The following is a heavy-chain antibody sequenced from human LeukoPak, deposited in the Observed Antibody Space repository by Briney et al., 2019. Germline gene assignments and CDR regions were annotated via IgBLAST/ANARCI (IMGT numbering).Heavy chain of an antibody. V-gene: IGHV4-39*07. CDR2: IYYSGST. D-gene: IGHD2-8*01. J-gene: IGHJ4*02. Sequence: PSETLSLTCTVSGGSISSSSYYWGWIRQPPGKGLEWIGSIYYSGSTYYNPSLKSRVTVSVDTSKNQFSLKLSSVTAADTAVYYCARGVQCFSSYNGVCFEHLDYWGQGTLVTVSS. CDR3: ARGVQCFSSYNGVCFEHLDY. CDR1: GGSISSSSYY.